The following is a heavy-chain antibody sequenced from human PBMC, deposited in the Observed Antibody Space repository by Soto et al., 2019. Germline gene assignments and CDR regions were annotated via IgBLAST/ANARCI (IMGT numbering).Heavy chain of an antibody. CDR2: ISSSSSTI. D-gene: IGHD3-9*01. Sequence: GSLRLSCAASGFTFSSYSMNWVRQAPGKGLEWVSYISSSSSTIYYADSVKGRFTISRDNAKNSLYLQMNSLRAEDTAVYYCARNYDILTGYHNFDYWGQGTLVPVSS. CDR1: GFTFSSYS. V-gene: IGHV3-48*01. CDR3: ARNYDILTGYHNFDY. J-gene: IGHJ4*02.